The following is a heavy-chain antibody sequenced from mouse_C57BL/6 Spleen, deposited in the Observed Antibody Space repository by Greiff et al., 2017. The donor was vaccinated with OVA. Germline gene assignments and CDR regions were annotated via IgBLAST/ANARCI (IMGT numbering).Heavy chain of an antibody. D-gene: IGHD1-1*01. V-gene: IGHV1-53*01. Sequence: VQLQQPGTELVKPGASVKLSCKASGYTFTSYWMNWVKQRPGQGLEWIGNINPSNGGTNYNEKFKSKATLTVDNSSSTAYMQLSSLTSEDSAVYYSAKELITTVQFAYWGQGTLVTVSA. CDR3: AKELITTVQFAY. J-gene: IGHJ3*01. CDR2: INPSNGGT. CDR1: GYTFTSYW.